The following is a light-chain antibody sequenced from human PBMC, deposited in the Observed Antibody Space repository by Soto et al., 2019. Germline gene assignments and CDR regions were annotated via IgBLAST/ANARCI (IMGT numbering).Light chain of an antibody. CDR1: SSNIGAGYV. V-gene: IGLV1-40*01. J-gene: IGLJ2*01. Sequence: QSVLKQPPSVSGAPGQRVTISCTGSSSNIGAGYVVHWYQQLPGTAPKLLISGNSNRPSGVPDRFSGSKSGTSASLAITGRQAVDEADYSCQSYDSSLSGSVFGGGTKLTVL. CDR2: GNS. CDR3: QSYDSSLSGSV.